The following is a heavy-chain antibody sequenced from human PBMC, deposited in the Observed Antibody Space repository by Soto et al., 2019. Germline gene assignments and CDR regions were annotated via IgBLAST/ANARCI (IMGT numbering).Heavy chain of an antibody. CDR1: GYTFTSYG. CDR2: ISAYNDNT. Sequence: WASVKVSCKASGYTFTSYGISWVRQAPGQGLEWMGWISAYNDNTIYTQKLQGRVTMTTDTSTSTAYMELRSLRSDDTAVYYCARGVDCSGGSCFSFYYYYGFDVWGQGTTVTVS. CDR3: ARGVDCSGGSCFSFYYYYGFDV. V-gene: IGHV1-18*04. D-gene: IGHD2-15*01. J-gene: IGHJ6*02.